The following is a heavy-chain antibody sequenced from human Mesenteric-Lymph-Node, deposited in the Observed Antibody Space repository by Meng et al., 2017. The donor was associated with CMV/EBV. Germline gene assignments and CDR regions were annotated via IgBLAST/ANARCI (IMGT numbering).Heavy chain of an antibody. Sequence: GESLKISCAAYGFNFRNYAMHWGRQAPGKGLEWVAIMSSDGGNKYCADSVKGRFTISRDNSQNTLYLQMNSLRAEDTALYYCARDLAAAGGMDVWGQGTTVTVSS. CDR3: ARDLAAAGGMDV. D-gene: IGHD6-13*01. CDR1: GFNFRNYA. CDR2: MSSDGGNK. V-gene: IGHV3-30-3*01. J-gene: IGHJ6*02.